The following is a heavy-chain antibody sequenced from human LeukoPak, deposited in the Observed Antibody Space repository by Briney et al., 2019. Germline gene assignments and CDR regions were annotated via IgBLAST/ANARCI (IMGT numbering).Heavy chain of an antibody. CDR1: GFTFTSSA. CDR3: AAVKTGYDAFDI. J-gene: IGHJ3*02. V-gene: IGHV1-58*02. Sequence: ASVKVSCKASGFTFTSSAMQWVRQARGQRLEWIGWIVVGSGNTNYAQEFQERVTITRDMSTSTAYMELSSLRSEDTAVYYCAAVKTGYDAFDIWGQGTMVTVSS. CDR2: IVVGSGNT. D-gene: IGHD3-9*01.